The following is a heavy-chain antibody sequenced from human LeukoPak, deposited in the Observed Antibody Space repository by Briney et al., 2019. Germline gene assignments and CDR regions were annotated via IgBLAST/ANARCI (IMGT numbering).Heavy chain of an antibody. Sequence: SQTLSLTCTVSGGSISSGGYYWSWIRQPPGKGLEWIGYIYHSGSTYYNPSLKSRVTISVDRSKNQFSLELSSVTAADTAVYYCARVSEDYFDYWGQGTLVTVSS. CDR3: ARVSEDYFDY. CDR2: IYHSGST. CDR1: GGSISSGGYY. V-gene: IGHV4-30-2*01. J-gene: IGHJ4*02.